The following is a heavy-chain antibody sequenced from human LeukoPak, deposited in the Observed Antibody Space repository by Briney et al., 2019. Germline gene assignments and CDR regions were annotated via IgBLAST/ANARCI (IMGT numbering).Heavy chain of an antibody. CDR1: GFTVSSNY. V-gene: IGHV3-53*01. J-gene: IGHJ4*02. Sequence: GGSLRLSCAASGFTVSSNYMSWVRQAPGKGLEWVSVIYSGGSTSYADSVKGRFTISRDNSKNTLYLQMNSLRAEDTAVYYCARESMTTVTTGYFHDWGQGTLVTVSS. CDR3: ARESMTTVTTGYFHD. CDR2: IYSGGST. D-gene: IGHD4-17*01.